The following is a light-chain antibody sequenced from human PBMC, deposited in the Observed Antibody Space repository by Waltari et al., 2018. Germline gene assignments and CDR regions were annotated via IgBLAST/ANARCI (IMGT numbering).Light chain of an antibody. CDR2: AVS. CDR1: NNDIGAHNL. J-gene: IGLJ2*01. V-gene: IGLV2-14*01. CDR3: SSYATRYMVL. Sequence: QSALTQPASVSGSVGQSISISCTGSNNDIGAHNLVSWYQQYPVKPPKLVIYAVSNRPSGVSNRFSASKSGTTASLTISGLQAEDEAEYFCSSYATRYMVLFGGGTRVTVL.